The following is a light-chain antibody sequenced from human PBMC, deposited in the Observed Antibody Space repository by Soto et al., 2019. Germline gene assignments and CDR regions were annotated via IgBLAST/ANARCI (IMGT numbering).Light chain of an antibody. CDR2: GSS. CDR3: QQYGSSPLT. V-gene: IGKV3-20*01. Sequence: EIVLTQSPGTLSLSPGERATLSCRASQSVSRDYLAWYQQKPGQAPRLLIYGSSSRATGLPDRFSGSGSGTDFTLTISRLEPEDFAVYYCQQYGSSPLTFGGGTKVEIK. CDR1: QSVSRDY. J-gene: IGKJ4*01.